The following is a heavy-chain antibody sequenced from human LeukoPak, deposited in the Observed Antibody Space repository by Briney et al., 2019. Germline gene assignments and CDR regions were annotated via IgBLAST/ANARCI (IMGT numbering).Heavy chain of an antibody. CDR3: ARERSIQLRPAGYFDY. D-gene: IGHD5-18*01. J-gene: IGHJ4*02. V-gene: IGHV4-4*07. Sequence: SETLSLTYTVSGGSISSYYWSWIRQPAGKGLEWIGRIYTSGSTNYNPSLKSRVTMSVDTSKNQFSLKLSSVTAADTAVYYCARERSIQLRPAGYFDYWGQGTLVTVSS. CDR2: IYTSGST. CDR1: GGSISSYY.